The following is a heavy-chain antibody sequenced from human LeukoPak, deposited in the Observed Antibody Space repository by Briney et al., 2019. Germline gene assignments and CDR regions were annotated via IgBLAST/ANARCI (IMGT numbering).Heavy chain of an antibody. D-gene: IGHD6-6*01. CDR3: AREGDAEYSSHFDY. J-gene: IGHJ4*02. V-gene: IGHV1-8*01. CDR2: MNPNSGNT. CDR1: GYTFTSYD. Sequence: ASVKVSCKASGYTFTSYDINWVRQATGQGLEWMGWMNPNSGNTGYAQKLQGRVTMTTDTSTSTAYMELRSLRSDDTAVYYCAREGDAEYSSHFDYWGQGTLVTVSS.